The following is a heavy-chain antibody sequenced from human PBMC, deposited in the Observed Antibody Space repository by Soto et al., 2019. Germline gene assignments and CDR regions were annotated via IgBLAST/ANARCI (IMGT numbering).Heavy chain of an antibody. CDR3: ARAGRGYCSGGSCYSGLHGMDG. Sequence: QVQLQESGPGLVKPSGTLSLTCAVSGGSISSSNWWSWVRQPPGKGLEWIGEIYHSGSTNYNPSHKSRVTISVDKSKNQFSLKLSSVTAADTAVYYCARAGRGYCSGGSCYSGLHGMDGWGQGTTVTVSS. J-gene: IGHJ6*02. V-gene: IGHV4-4*02. D-gene: IGHD2-15*01. CDR2: IYHSGST. CDR1: GGSISSSNW.